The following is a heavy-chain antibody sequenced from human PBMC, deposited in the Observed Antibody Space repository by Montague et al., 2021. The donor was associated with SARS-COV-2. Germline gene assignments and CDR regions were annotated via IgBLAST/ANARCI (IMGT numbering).Heavy chain of an antibody. Sequence: SETLSLTCIVSGESIDRDTYYWGWIRQSPGKGLEWIGSLSSSGSTYSNPSLRSRVTISMDTSKNHFSLKANSVTATDTSVYFCARPGSVSGWFYFDDWGQGTLVSVSS. D-gene: IGHD6-19*01. CDR2: LSSSGST. J-gene: IGHJ4*02. V-gene: IGHV4-39*02. CDR1: GESIDRDTYY. CDR3: ARPGSVSGWFYFDD.